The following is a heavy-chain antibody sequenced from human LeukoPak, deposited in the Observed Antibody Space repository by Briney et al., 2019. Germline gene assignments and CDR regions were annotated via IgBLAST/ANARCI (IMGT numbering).Heavy chain of an antibody. V-gene: IGHV4-30-2*01. J-gene: IGHJ5*02. D-gene: IGHD2-15*01. CDR1: GGSISSGGYS. CDR2: IYHSGST. Sequence: PSETLSLTCAVSGGSISSGGYSWSWIRQPPGKGLEWIGYIYHSGSTYYNPSLKSRVTISVDRSKNQFSLKLSSVTAADTAVYYCARAAVRGGGSFRGFDPWGQGTLVTVSS. CDR3: ARAAVRGGGSFRGFDP.